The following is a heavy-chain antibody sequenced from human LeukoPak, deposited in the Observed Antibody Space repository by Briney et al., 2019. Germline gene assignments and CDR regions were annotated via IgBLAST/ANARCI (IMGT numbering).Heavy chain of an antibody. V-gene: IGHV4-4*07. Sequence: LXXIGRIYTSGSTNYNPSLKRRVTMSVDTSKNQFSLKLSSVTAADTAVYYCARAILTGYSDAFDIWGQGTMVTVSS. CDR3: ARAILTGYSDAFDI. CDR2: IYTSGST. D-gene: IGHD3-9*01. J-gene: IGHJ3*02.